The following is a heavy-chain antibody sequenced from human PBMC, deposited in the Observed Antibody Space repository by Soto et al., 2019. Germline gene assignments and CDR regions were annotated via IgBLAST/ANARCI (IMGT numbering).Heavy chain of an antibody. CDR3: ARVGAPIVGAQTSFDY. Sequence: GASVKVSCKASGGTFSSYAISWVRQAPGQGLEWMGGIIPIFGTANYAQRFQGRVTITADESTSTAYMELSSLRSEDTAVYYCARVGAPIVGAQTSFDYWGQGTLVTVSS. CDR1: GGTFSSYA. D-gene: IGHD1-26*01. CDR2: IIPIFGTA. J-gene: IGHJ4*02. V-gene: IGHV1-69*13.